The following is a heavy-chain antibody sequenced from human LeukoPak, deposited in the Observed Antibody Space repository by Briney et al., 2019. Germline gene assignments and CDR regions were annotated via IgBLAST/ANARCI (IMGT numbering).Heavy chain of an antibody. CDR1: GFTFSSYC. J-gene: IGHJ6*02. Sequence: PGGSLRLSCAASGFTFSSYCMHWVRQAPAQGLVLVSRINSDCSSTSYADSVKGRFSISRDNDKNTLYLQMNSLSAEDTAAFYCAKERNKMMDGGRARGLDVWGQGTTVIVSS. CDR2: INSDCSST. D-gene: IGHD3-16*01. V-gene: IGHV3-74*01. CDR3: AKERNKMMDGGRARGLDV.